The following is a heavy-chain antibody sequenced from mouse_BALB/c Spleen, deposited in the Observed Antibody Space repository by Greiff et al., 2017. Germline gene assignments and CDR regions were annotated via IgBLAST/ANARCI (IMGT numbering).Heavy chain of an antibody. J-gene: IGHJ3*01. D-gene: IGHD2-1*01. CDR2: IDPENGDT. CDR1: GFNIKDYY. CDR3: NGGNPSWFAY. Sequence: VQLQQSGAELVRSGASVKLSCTASGFNIKDYYMHWVKQRPEQGLEWIGWIDPENGDTEYAPKFQGKATMTADTSSNTAYLQLSSLTSEDTAVYYCNGGNPSWFAYWAKGLWSLSLQ. V-gene: IGHV14-4*02.